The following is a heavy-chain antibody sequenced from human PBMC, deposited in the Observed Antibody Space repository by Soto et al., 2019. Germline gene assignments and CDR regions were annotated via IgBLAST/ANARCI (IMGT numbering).Heavy chain of an antibody. CDR3: AKRADWRYYFDY. J-gene: IGHJ4*02. V-gene: IGHV3-23*01. CDR2: ISGSGGST. D-gene: IGHD3-9*01. CDR1: GFTFSSYA. Sequence: GSLRLSCAASGFTFSSYAMSWVRQAPGKGLEWVSAISGSGGSTYYADSVKGRFTISRDNAKNTLYLQMNSLRAEDTAVYYCAKRADWRYYFDYWGQGTLVTVSS.